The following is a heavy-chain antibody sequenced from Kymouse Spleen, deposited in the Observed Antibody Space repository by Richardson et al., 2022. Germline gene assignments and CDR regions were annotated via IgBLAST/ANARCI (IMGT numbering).Heavy chain of an antibody. CDR3: ARWGSGSPSFDY. D-gene: IGHD3-10*01. CDR1: GGSFSGYY. CDR2: INHSGST. Sequence: QVQLQQWGAGLLKPSETLSLTCAVYGGSFSGYYWSWIRQPPGKGLEWIGEINHSGSTNYNPSLKSRVTISVDTSKNQFSLKLSSVTAADTAVYYCARWGSGSPSFDYWGQGTLVTVSS. V-gene: IGHV4-34*01. J-gene: IGHJ4*02.